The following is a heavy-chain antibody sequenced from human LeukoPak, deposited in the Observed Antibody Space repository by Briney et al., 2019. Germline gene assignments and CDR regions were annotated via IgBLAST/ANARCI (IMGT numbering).Heavy chain of an antibody. CDR2: FDPEDGET. V-gene: IGHV1-24*01. CDR1: GYTLTELS. Sequence: ASVKVSCKVSGYTLTELSMHWVRQAPGKGLEWMGGFDPEDGETIYARKFQGRVTMTEDTSTDTAYMELSSLRSEDTAVYYCATSTYGSGIYYFDYWGQGTLVTVSS. D-gene: IGHD3-10*01. CDR3: ATSTYGSGIYYFDY. J-gene: IGHJ4*02.